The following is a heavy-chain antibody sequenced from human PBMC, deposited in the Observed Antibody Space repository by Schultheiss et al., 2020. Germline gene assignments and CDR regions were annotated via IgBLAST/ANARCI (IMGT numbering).Heavy chain of an antibody. CDR1: GFTFSSYA. Sequence: GESLKISCAASGFTFSSYAMHWVRQAPGKGLEWVAVISYDGSNKYYADSVKGRFTISRDNSKNTLYLQMNSLRAEDTAVYYCARSQYCSSTSCYSAYYYYYYGMDVWGQGTTVTVSS. CDR3: ARSQYCSSTSCYSAYYYYYYGMDV. CDR2: ISYDGSNK. V-gene: IGHV3-30-3*01. D-gene: IGHD2-2*01. J-gene: IGHJ6*02.